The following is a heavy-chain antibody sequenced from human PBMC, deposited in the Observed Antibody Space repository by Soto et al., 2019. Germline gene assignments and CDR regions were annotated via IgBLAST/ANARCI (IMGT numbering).Heavy chain of an antibody. CDR1: GGSFSGYY. V-gene: IGHV4-34*01. D-gene: IGHD5-12*01. CDR2: INHSGST. Sequence: PSETLSLTCAVYGGSFSGYYWSWIRQPPGKGLEWIGEINHSGSTNYNPSLKSRVTISVDTSKNQFSLKLSSVTAADTAVYYCARRGRDGYNLDYWGQGTLVTVSS. J-gene: IGHJ4*02. CDR3: ARRGRDGYNLDY.